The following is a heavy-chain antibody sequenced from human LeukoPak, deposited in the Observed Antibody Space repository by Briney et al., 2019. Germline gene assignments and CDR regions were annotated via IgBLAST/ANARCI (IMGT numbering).Heavy chain of an antibody. Sequence: GGSLRLSCAASGFTFSSYAMNWVRQAPGKGLEWVSGISGSGTNTYYADSVKGRFTISRDNSNNTLSLQMNSLRAEDTAVYYCAKDADIVVSSYFDNWGQGTLVTVSS. CDR3: AKDADIVVSSYFDN. CDR2: ISGSGTNT. D-gene: IGHD2-2*01. CDR1: GFTFSSYA. J-gene: IGHJ4*02. V-gene: IGHV3-23*01.